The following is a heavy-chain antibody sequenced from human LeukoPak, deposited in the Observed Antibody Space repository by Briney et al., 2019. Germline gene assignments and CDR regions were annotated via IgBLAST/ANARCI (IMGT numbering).Heavy chain of an antibody. CDR3: ARGPYSTGPWDA. CDR2: IYHSGSI. CDR1: GYFIRSAYY. D-gene: IGHD6-25*01. Sequence: SETLSLTCNVSGYFIRSAYYWGWIRRPPGKGLEWIGSIYHSGSIYYNPSLKSRVTISVDTSKNQVSLKVRSVTAADTAVYYCARGPYSTGPWDAWGQGTMVTVSS. J-gene: IGHJ3*01. V-gene: IGHV4-38-2*02.